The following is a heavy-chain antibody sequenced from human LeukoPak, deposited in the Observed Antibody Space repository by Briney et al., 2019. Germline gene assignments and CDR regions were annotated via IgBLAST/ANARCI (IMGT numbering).Heavy chain of an antibody. CDR1: GGSISSGSYY. CDR2: IYTSGST. CDR3: ARDSGIAAAGTDYYYYMDV. J-gene: IGHJ6*03. Sequence: SETLSLTCTVSGGSISSGSYYWSWIRQPAGKGLEWIGRIYTSGSTNYNPSLKSRVTISVDTSKNQFSLKLSSVTAADTAVYYCARDSGIAAAGTDYYYYMDVWGKGTTVTVSS. D-gene: IGHD6-13*01. V-gene: IGHV4-61*02.